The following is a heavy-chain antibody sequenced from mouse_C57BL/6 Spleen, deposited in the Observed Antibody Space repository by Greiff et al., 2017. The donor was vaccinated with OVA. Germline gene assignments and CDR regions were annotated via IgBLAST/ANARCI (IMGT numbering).Heavy chain of an antibody. D-gene: IGHD1-1*01. CDR1: GYTFTSYW. V-gene: IGHV1-55*01. J-gene: IGHJ2*01. Sequence: QVQLQQPGAELVKPGASVKMSCKASGYTFTSYWITWVKPRPGQGLEWIGDIYPGSGSTNYNEKFKSKATLTVDTSSSTAYMQLSSLTSEDSAVYYCARDYYGSSYSGHYFDYWGQGTTLTVSS. CDR2: IYPGSGST. CDR3: ARDYYGSSYSGHYFDY.